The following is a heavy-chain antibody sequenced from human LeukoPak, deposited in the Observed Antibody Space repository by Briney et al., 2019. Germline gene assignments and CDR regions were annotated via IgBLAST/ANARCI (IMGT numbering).Heavy chain of an antibody. J-gene: IGHJ5*02. Sequence: GSLRLSCAASGFTFSSYAMSWVRQAPGKGLEWVSAISFSGTNTYYADSVKGRFTISRDNLKNTLYLQMNSLGAEDTAVYFCAKEVKAATNWFDPWGQGTLVTVSS. CDR3: AKEVKAATNWFDP. V-gene: IGHV3-23*01. D-gene: IGHD6-25*01. CDR2: ISFSGTNT. CDR1: GFTFSSYA.